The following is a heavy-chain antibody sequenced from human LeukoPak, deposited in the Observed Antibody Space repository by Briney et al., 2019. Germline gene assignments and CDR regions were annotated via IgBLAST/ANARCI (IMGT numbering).Heavy chain of an antibody. CDR3: ANEGGYEVVIDP. J-gene: IGHJ5*02. CDR1: GININTYA. CDR2: ISGDGDRT. Sequence: GGSLRLSWAAAGININTYAMHLVRQAPGKGLEWVSLISGDGDRTSYADSVKGRFTISRDNDKNSLYLQMNSLRIEDTALYYCANEGGYEVVIDPWGQGTLVAVSS. V-gene: IGHV3-43*02. D-gene: IGHD5-12*01.